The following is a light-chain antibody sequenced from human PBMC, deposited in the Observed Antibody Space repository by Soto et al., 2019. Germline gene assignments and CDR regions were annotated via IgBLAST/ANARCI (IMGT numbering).Light chain of an antibody. CDR3: AAWDDSLSVV. J-gene: IGLJ2*01. CDR1: SSNIGSNY. CDR2: RTN. Sequence: QPVLTQPPSVSGTPGQRVTISCSGSSSNIGSNYVYWYQQLPGTAPKLLIYRTNQRPSGVPDRFSGSRSGTSASLAISGLRSEDEADYYCAAWDDSLSVVFGGGTKLTVL. V-gene: IGLV1-47*01.